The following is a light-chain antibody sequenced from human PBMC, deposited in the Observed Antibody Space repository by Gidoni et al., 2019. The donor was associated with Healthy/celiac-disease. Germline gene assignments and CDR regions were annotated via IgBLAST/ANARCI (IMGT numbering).Light chain of an antibody. CDR1: QSVSSSY. CDR3: QQYGSSPPYS. J-gene: IGKJ2*03. CDR2: GAS. Sequence: EIVLTQSPGTLYLSPGERATLSCRASQSVSSSYLAWYQQNPGQAPRLPIYGASSRATGIPDRFSGSGSGTDFTLTISRLEPEDFAVYYCQQYGSSPPYSFGQGTKLEIK. V-gene: IGKV3-20*01.